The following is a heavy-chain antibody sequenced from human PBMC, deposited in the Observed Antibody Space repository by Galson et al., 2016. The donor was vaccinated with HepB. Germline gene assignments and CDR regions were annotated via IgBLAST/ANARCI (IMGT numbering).Heavy chain of an antibody. CDR1: GFTFDDYN. V-gene: IGHV3-43*01. CDR3: AKDIGIRTWELQGSFDY. D-gene: IGHD1-26*01. CDR2: ISWGGGST. J-gene: IGHJ4*02. Sequence: SLRLSCAASGFTFDDYNMHWVRQTPGRGLEWVSLISWGGGSTYYADSVKGRFTISRDNSKNSLYLQMSSLRTEDNALYYCAKDIGIRTWELQGSFDYWGQGTLVTVSS.